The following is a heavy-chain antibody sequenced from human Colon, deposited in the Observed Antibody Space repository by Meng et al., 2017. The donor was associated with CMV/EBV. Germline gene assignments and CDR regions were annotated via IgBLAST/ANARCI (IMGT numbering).Heavy chain of an antibody. CDR2: INPSGGST. CDR3: ARTDPWSNYTYYYYYGMDV. D-gene: IGHD4-11*01. Sequence: ASVKVSCKASGYTFTSYYMHWVRQAPGQGLEWMGIINPSGGSTSYAQKFQGRVTMTRDTSTSTVYMELSSLRSEDTAVYYCARTDPWSNYTYYYYYGMDVWGQGTTVTVSS. CDR1: GYTFTSYY. J-gene: IGHJ6*02. V-gene: IGHV1-46*01.